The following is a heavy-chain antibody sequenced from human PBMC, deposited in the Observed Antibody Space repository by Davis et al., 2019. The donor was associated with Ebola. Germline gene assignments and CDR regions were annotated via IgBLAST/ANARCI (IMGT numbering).Heavy chain of an antibody. D-gene: IGHD4-17*01. CDR2: TGHSGYT. CDR3: ARTTKTNIEALGLGFNSFDS. V-gene: IGHV4-34*01. J-gene: IGHJ5*01. CDR1: GDSFSDYF. Sequence: MPSETLSLTCAVYGDSFSDYFWSWIRQPPGKGLEWIGETGHSGYTNYSPSLMSRVTISVDSSKSQFSLKLHSVTAADTAVYYCARTTKTNIEALGLGFNSFDSWGQGALVSVSS.